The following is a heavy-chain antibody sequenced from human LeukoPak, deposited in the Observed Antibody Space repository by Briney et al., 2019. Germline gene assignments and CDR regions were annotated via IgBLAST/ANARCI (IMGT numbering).Heavy chain of an antibody. CDR3: ACARPIQLWLSYAFDI. J-gene: IGHJ3*02. V-gene: IGHV1-69*05. D-gene: IGHD5-18*01. Sequence: SVKVSCKASGGTSTSYSISWVRQAPGQGLEWMGGIIPIIGAANYAQKFQGRVTTTTDESTSTAYMELSRLRSEATAVYYCACARPIQLWLSYAFDIWGQGTMVTVSS. CDR1: GGTSTSYS. CDR2: IIPIIGAA.